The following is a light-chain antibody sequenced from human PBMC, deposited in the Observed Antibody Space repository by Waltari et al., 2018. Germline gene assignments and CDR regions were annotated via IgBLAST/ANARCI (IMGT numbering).Light chain of an antibody. CDR3: SSYAGSNSHV. Sequence: QSALTQPPSASGSPGQSVTMYCTGTSSQVGGYSYVSCYQPHPGTVPTLIIYEASARPSGVPHRFSGSKSGNTASLTVSGLQAEDEADYYCSSYAGSNSHVFGTGTRVTVL. CDR1: SSQVGGYSY. CDR2: EAS. V-gene: IGLV2-8*01. J-gene: IGLJ1*01.